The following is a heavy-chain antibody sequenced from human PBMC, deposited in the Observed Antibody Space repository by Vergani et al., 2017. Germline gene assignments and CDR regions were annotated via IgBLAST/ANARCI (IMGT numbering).Heavy chain of an antibody. D-gene: IGHD2-2*02. CDR1: GDSISSNNR. CDR2: ICHTENT. Sequence: QVQLQESGPGLVKPPGTLSLTCAVPGDSISSNNRWTWVRQSPGKGLEWIGEICHTENTKYSPSLKSRVTVSVDKSRNLFSLSINSVTAADTAVYYCATIGYRRWGYYLDYWGQGILVTVSS. V-gene: IGHV4-4*03. CDR3: ATIGYRRWGYYLDY. J-gene: IGHJ4*01.